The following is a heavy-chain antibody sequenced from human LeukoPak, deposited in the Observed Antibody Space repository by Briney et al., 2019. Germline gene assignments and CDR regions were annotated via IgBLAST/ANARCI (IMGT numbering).Heavy chain of an antibody. D-gene: IGHD2-15*01. CDR2: IYSGGST. V-gene: IGHV3-66*01. Sequence: GGSLRLSCAASGFTFDDYAMHWVRQAPGKGLEWVSGIYSGGSTYYADSVKGRFTISRDNSKNTLYLQMNSLRAEDTAVYYCARSIVVELPFDYWGQGTLVTVSS. J-gene: IGHJ4*02. CDR3: ARSIVVELPFDY. CDR1: GFTFDDYA.